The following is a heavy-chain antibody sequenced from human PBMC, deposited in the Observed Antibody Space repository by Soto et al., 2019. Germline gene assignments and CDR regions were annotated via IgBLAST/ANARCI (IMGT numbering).Heavy chain of an antibody. D-gene: IGHD3-22*01. CDR3: AREGGYDRRSGGAFDI. V-gene: IGHV4-31*03. Sequence: QVQLQESGPGLVKPSQTLSLTCTVSGGSISSGGYYWSWIRQHPGKGLEWIGYIYYSGSTYYNPSLKSRVTISVDTSKNQFSLKLSSVTTADTAVYYCAREGGYDRRSGGAFDIWGQGTMVTVSS. CDR1: GGSISSGGYY. CDR2: IYYSGST. J-gene: IGHJ3*02.